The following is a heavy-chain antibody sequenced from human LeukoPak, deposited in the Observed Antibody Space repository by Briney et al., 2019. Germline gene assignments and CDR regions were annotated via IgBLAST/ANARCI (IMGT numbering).Heavy chain of an antibody. Sequence: PSETLSLTCAVYGGSFSGYYWSWIRQPPGKGLEWIGEINHSGSTNYNPSLKSRVTISVDTSKNQFSLKLSSVTAADTAVYYCARGRGSGWYGWGQGTLVAVSS. D-gene: IGHD6-19*01. V-gene: IGHV4-34*01. CDR3: ARGRGSGWYG. CDR2: INHSGST. CDR1: GGSFSGYY. J-gene: IGHJ4*02.